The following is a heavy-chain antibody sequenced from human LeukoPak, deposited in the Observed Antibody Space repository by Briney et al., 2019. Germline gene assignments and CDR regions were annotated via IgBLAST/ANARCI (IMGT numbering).Heavy chain of an antibody. CDR2: IYYSGST. D-gene: IGHD5-18*01. CDR3: ARRRGYSYGLDY. V-gene: IGHV4-59*08. J-gene: IGHJ4*02. CDR1: GGSISSYY. Sequence: SETLSLTCTVSGGSISSYYWSWVRQPPGKGLEWIGYIYYSGSTNYNPSLKSRVTISVDTSKNQFSLKLSSVTAADTAVYYCARRRGYSYGLDYWGQGTLVTVSS.